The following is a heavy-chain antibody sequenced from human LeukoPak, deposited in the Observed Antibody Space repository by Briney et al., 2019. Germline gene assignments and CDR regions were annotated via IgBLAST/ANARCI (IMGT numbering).Heavy chain of an antibody. J-gene: IGHJ3*02. V-gene: IGHV4-59*08. CDR2: IYYGGST. CDR3: ARHVDGFNNIDAFDI. Sequence: SETLSLTCSVSGGSISTHYWSWIRQPPGKGLEWIGYIYYGGSTNYNPSLKSRVTISVDTSKNQFSLKLRSVTAADTAVYHCARHVDGFNNIDAFDIWGQGRMVTVSS. D-gene: IGHD1-14*01. CDR1: GGSISTHY.